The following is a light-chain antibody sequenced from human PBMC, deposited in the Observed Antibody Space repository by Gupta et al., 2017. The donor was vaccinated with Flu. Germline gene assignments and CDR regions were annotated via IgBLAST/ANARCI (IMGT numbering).Light chain of an antibody. J-gene: IGKJ1*01. CDR3: QQSYSTWWT. CDR2: AAS. Sequence: LQMTQSPSSLSASLGDRVTITCRASQSISSYLNWYQQKPGKAPKLLIYAASSLQSGVPSRFSGSGSGTDFTLTISSLQPEDFATYYCQQSYSTWWTFGQGTKVEIK. CDR1: QSISSY. V-gene: IGKV1-39*01.